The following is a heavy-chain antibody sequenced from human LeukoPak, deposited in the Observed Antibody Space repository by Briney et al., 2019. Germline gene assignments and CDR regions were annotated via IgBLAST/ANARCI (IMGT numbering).Heavy chain of an antibody. CDR1: GGSISSGGYC. J-gene: IGHJ4*02. CDR2: IYYSGST. CDR3: ARAPYGSGDYYFDY. V-gene: IGHV4-31*03. D-gene: IGHD3-10*01. Sequence: SQTLSLACTVSGGSISSGGYCWSWIRQHPGKGLEWIGYIYYSGSTYYNPSLKSRVTISVDTSKNQFSLKLSSVTAADTAVYYCARAPYGSGDYYFDYWGQGTLVTVSS.